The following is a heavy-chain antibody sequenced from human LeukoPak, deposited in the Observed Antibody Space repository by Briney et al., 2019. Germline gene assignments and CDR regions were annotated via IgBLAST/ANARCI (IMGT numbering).Heavy chain of an antibody. Sequence: SETLSLTCTASGGSISSGDYYWSWIRQPPGKGLEWIGYIYYSGSTYYNPSLKSRVTISVDTSKNQFSLKLSSVTAADTVVYYCARAPRPNPYNWFDPWGQGTLVTVSS. J-gene: IGHJ5*02. CDR3: ARAPRPNPYNWFDP. CDR2: IYYSGST. V-gene: IGHV4-30-4*08. CDR1: GGSISSGDYY.